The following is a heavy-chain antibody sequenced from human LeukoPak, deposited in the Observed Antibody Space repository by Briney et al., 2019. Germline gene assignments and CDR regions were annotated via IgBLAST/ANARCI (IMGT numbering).Heavy chain of an antibody. CDR1: GGSISSSSYY. Sequence: PSETPSLTCTVSGGSISSSSYYWGWIRQPPGKGLEWIGSIYYSGSTYYNPSLKSRVTISVDTSKNQFSLKLSSVTAADTAVYYCARDHGSGIDYWGQGTLVTVSS. J-gene: IGHJ4*02. CDR3: ARDHGSGIDY. CDR2: IYYSGST. D-gene: IGHD3-3*01. V-gene: IGHV4-39*07.